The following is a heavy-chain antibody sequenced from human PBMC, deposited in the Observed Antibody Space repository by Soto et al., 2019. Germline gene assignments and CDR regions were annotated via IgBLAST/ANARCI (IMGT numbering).Heavy chain of an antibody. J-gene: IGHJ1*01. CDR3: ARDLDGLHDDTSGPFPRPG. V-gene: IGHV4-31*11. Sequence: SETLSLTCAVSGDSISKSGYYWSWIRQNQGKALEWIGYIYYSGSTFYNPSLKSRVSISLDTPKNQLSLKLTSVTVADTAVYYCARDLDGLHDDTSGPFPRPGWGQGTLVTVSS. D-gene: IGHD3-22*01. CDR2: IYYSGST. CDR1: GDSISKSGYY.